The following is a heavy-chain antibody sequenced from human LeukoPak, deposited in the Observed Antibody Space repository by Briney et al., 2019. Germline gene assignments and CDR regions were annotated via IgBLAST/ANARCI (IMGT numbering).Heavy chain of an antibody. J-gene: IGHJ4*02. D-gene: IGHD6-19*01. CDR3: AKRIGSRGWLYYFDY. Sequence: GGSLRLSCAASGFTFSFYAMTWVRQAPGKGLEWVSAISDSGGSTYYADSMKGRFTISRDNSKNTLYLHMSSLRAEDTAVYYCAKRIGSRGWLYYFDYWGQGTLVTVSS. CDR1: GFTFSFYA. V-gene: IGHV3-23*01. CDR2: ISDSGGST.